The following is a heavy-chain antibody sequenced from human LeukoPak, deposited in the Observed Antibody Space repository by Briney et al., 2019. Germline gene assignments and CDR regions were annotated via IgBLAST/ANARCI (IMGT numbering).Heavy chain of an antibody. CDR3: ARGPLRGIVVVTAMAWLDP. Sequence: GASVKVSCKASGGTFSSYAISWVRQAPGQGLEWMGGIIPIFGTANYAQKSQGRVTITADESTSTAYMELSSLRSEDTAVYYCARGPLRGIVVVTAMAWLDPWGQGTLVTVSS. V-gene: IGHV1-69*13. CDR2: IIPIFGTA. CDR1: GGTFSSYA. J-gene: IGHJ5*02. D-gene: IGHD2-21*02.